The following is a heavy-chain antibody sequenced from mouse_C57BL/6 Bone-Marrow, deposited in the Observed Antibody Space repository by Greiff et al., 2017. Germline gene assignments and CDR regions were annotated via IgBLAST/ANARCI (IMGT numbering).Heavy chain of an antibody. J-gene: IGHJ4*01. CDR3: ARSSIMDY. V-gene: IGHV1-66*01. CDR1: GYSFTSYY. CDR2: IYPGSGNT. D-gene: IGHD2-3*01. Sequence: VKVVESGPELVKPGASVKISCKASGYSFTSYYIHWVKQRPGQGLEWIGWIYPGSGNTKYNEKFKGKATLTADTSSSTAYMQLISLTSEDSAVYYCARSSIMDYWGQGTSVTVSS.